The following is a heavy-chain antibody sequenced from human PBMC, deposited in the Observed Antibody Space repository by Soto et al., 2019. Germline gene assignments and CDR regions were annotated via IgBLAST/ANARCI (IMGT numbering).Heavy chain of an antibody. CDR1: GGTFSSYA. CDR2: IIPIFGTA. J-gene: IGHJ3*02. V-gene: IGHV1-69*01. CDR3: ARDRSYGAGGYYDAFDI. Sequence: QVQLVQSGAEVKKPGSSVKVSCKASGGTFSSYAISWVRQAPGQGLEWMGGIIPIFGTANYAQKFQGRVTITEDEYTSTAYMELSSLRSEDTAVYYCARDRSYGAGGYYDAFDIWGQGTMVTVSS. D-gene: IGHD3-10*01.